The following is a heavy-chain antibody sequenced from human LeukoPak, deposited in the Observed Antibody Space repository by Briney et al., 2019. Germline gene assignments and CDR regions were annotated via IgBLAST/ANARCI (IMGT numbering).Heavy chain of an antibody. Sequence: ASVTVSFKASGYTFTSYDINWVRQAPGQGLEWMGWMNPNSGNTGYAQKFQGRVTMTRNTSISTAYMELSSLRSEDTAVYYCARGLRRRITMIVVANYYYYMDVWGKGTTVTVSS. CDR3: ARGLRRRITMIVVANYYYYMDV. CDR2: MNPNSGNT. J-gene: IGHJ6*03. V-gene: IGHV1-8*01. D-gene: IGHD3-22*01. CDR1: GYTFTSYD.